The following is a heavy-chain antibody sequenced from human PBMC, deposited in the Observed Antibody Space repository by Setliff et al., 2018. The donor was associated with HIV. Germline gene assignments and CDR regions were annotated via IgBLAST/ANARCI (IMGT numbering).Heavy chain of an antibody. Sequence: SETLSLTCTVSGGSASNSRYYWAWIRQPPGKGLEYIGSIHYNEKTYYNPSLKSRLTISIDTSKNQFSLNLTSVTASDTAVYYCASRIYYHDSNNFLREEGSDPWGQGTLVTVSS. J-gene: IGHJ5*02. V-gene: IGHV4-39*01. CDR3: ASRIYYHDSNNFLREEGSDP. D-gene: IGHD3-22*01. CDR1: GGSASNSRYY. CDR2: IHYNEKT.